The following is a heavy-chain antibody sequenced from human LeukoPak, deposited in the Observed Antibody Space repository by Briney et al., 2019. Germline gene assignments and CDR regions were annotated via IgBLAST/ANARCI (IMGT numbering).Heavy chain of an antibody. CDR3: AREGVSGYDWGPFDY. V-gene: IGHV4-30-4*01. J-gene: IGHJ4*02. CDR2: IYYSGST. Sequence: SETLSLTCTVSGGSISSGDYYWSWIRQPPGKGLEWIGYIYYSGSTYYNPSLKSRVTISVDTSKNQFSLKLSSVTAADTAVYYCAREGVSGYDWGPFDYWGQGTLVTVSS. CDR1: GGSISSGDYY. D-gene: IGHD5-12*01.